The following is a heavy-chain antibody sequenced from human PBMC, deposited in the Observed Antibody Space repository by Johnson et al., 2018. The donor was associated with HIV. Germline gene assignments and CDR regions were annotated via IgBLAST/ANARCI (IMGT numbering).Heavy chain of an antibody. CDR2: ISSSGRTI. J-gene: IGHJ3*02. V-gene: IGHV3-11*04. Sequence: QVQLVESGGGLVKPGGSLRVSCVASGFTFSEYYMSRIRQAPGKGLEWVSYISSSGRTIYYADSVKGRLTISRDNSKHTLYLQMNSLRAEDTAVYYCAKERGTYYVVDSFDIWGQGTMVTVSS. D-gene: IGHD1-26*01. CDR1: GFTFSEYY. CDR3: AKERGTYYVVDSFDI.